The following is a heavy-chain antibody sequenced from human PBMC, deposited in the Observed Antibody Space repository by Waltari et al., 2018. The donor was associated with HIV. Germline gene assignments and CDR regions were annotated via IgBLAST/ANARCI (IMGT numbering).Heavy chain of an antibody. CDR2: IWHDGSKK. V-gene: IGHV3-33*01. J-gene: IGHJ4*02. D-gene: IGHD6-19*01. Sequence: QVQLVESGGGVVRPGRSLRLSCAASGFSVSSSGLHWVRQAPGKGLEWVAVIWHDGSKKYYAGSVKGRFTVSRDTSKNTLYLEMNRLRAEDTAVYHCARDPGTLLIAVAGAFDYWGPGIPVTVSS. CDR3: ARDPGTLLIAVAGAFDY. CDR1: GFSVSSSG.